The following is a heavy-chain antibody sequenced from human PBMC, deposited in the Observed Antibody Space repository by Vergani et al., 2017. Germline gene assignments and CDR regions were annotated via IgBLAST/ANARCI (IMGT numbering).Heavy chain of an antibody. V-gene: IGHV3-30*02. D-gene: IGHD1-7*01. CDR3: GKTQGTVVGTWWFDP. J-gene: IGHJ5*02. Sequence: VQLVESGGGVVQPGGSMRLSCSASGLTLSSYGVHWVRQAPGRGLESVTFTRPHEDGAFYLASVRGRFTVSRDNSKNTLYLEMNRLNVDDTAIYYCGKTQGTVVGTWWFDPWGQGTPVTVSS. CDR1: GLTLSSYG. CDR2: TRPHEDGA.